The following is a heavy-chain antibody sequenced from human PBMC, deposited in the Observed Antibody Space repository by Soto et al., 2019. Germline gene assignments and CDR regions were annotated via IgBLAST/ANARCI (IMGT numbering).Heavy chain of an antibody. Sequence: PSETLSLTCTASGGSISSSSYYWGWIRQPPGKGLEWIGNVYYGGSTYYNPSLKSRVTISIETSKSQFSLKLSSVTAADTAVYYCAGGDYYHSSGYYLYYYTMDVWGQGTTVTVSS. CDR1: GGSISSSSYY. D-gene: IGHD3-22*01. J-gene: IGHJ6*02. V-gene: IGHV4-39*01. CDR3: AGGDYYHSSGYYLYYYTMDV. CDR2: VYYGGST.